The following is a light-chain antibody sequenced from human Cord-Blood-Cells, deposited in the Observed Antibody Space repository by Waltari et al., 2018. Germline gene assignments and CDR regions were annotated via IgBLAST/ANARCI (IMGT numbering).Light chain of an antibody. CDR1: QSISSY. J-gene: IGKJ1*01. CDR2: AAS. CDR3: QQSHSTPRT. V-gene: IGKV1-39*01. Sequence: DIQMTQSLSSLSASVGDRVTITCRASQSISSYLNWYQQKPGKAPKLLIYAASSLQSGVPSRFSGSGSGTDFTLTISSLQPEDFATYYCQQSHSTPRTFGQGTKVEIK.